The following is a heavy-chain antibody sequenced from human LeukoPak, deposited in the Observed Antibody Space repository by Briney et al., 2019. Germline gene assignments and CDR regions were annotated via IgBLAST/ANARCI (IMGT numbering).Heavy chain of an antibody. J-gene: IGHJ4*02. V-gene: IGHV3-7*01. CDR2: IKQDGSEK. CDR3: ARGSSFRDY. CDR1: GFTLSSYW. Sequence: PGGSLRLSCAASGFTLSSYWMSWVRQAGKGLEWVANIKQDGSEKYYVDSVKGRFTISRGNAKNSLYLQMNSLRAEDTAVYYCARGSSFRDYWGQGTLVTVSS.